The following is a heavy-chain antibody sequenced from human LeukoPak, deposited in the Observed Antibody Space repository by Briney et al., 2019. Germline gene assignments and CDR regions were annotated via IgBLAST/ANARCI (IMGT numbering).Heavy chain of an antibody. CDR3: ARRDVLRYLGDAFDI. J-gene: IGHJ3*02. CDR2: IYYSGST. Sequence: SETLSLTCTVSGGSISSSSYYWGWIRQPPGKGLEWIGSIYYSGSTYYNPSLKSRVTISVDTSKNQFSLKLSSVTAADTAVYYCARRDVLRYLGDAFDIWGQGTMVTVSS. CDR1: GGSISSSSYY. V-gene: IGHV4-39*07. D-gene: IGHD3-9*01.